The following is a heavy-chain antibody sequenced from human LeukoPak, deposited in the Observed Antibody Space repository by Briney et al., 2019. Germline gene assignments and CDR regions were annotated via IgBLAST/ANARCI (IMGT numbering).Heavy chain of an antibody. CDR3: ARENIVAGFDY. CDR2: IYYSGST. CDR1: GGSISSYY. Sequence: SETLSLTCTVSGGSISSYYWSWIRQPPGKGLEWIGYIYYSGSTNYNPSLKSRVTTSVDTSKNQFSLKLSSVTAADTAVYYCARENIVAGFDYWGQGTLVTVSS. D-gene: IGHD5-12*01. V-gene: IGHV4-59*01. J-gene: IGHJ4*02.